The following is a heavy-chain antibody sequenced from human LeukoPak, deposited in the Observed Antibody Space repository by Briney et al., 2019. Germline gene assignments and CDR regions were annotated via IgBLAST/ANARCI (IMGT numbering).Heavy chain of an antibody. CDR3: ARAGRIVGATSLDYYMDV. Sequence: SVKVSCKASGGTFSRYAISWVRQAPGQGLEWMGGIIPIFGTANYAQKFQGRVTITADESTSTAYMELSSLRSEDTAVYYCARAGRIVGATSLDYYMDVWGKGTTVTVSS. J-gene: IGHJ6*03. V-gene: IGHV1-69*13. CDR1: GGTFSRYA. D-gene: IGHD1-26*01. CDR2: IIPIFGTA.